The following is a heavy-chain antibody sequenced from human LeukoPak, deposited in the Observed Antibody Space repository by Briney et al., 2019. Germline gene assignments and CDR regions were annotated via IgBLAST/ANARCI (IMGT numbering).Heavy chain of an antibody. Sequence: SETLSLTCTVSGGSISSSSYYWGWIRQPPGKGLEWIGSIYYSGSTYYNPSLKSRVTISVDTSKNQFSLKLSSVTAADTAVYYCARDRALPFFDYWGQGTLVTVSS. CDR2: IYYSGST. CDR1: GGSISSSSYY. CDR3: ARDRALPFFDY. J-gene: IGHJ4*02. V-gene: IGHV4-39*07.